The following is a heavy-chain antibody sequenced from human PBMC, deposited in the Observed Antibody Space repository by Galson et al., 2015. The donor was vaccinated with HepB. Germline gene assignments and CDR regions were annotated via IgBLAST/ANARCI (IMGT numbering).Heavy chain of an antibody. V-gene: IGHV1-18*01. CDR2: ISTCNSNT. D-gene: IGHD6-6*01. CDR1: GYTFTNYG. Sequence: SVKVSCKASGYTFTNYGISWVRQAPGQGLEWMAWISTCNSNTNYAQKFQGRVTMTTDTSTSTAYMELRSLTSDDTAVYYCATARYSTSPPDNWGQGTLVTVSS. J-gene: IGHJ4*02. CDR3: ATARYSTSPPDN.